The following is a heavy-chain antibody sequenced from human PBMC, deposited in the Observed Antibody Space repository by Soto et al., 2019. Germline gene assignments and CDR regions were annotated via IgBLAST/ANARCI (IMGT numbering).Heavy chain of an antibody. Sequence: GGSLRLSCAASGFTFSNYAMNWIRQAPGKGLEWLSSISANGRNAYYADSVKGRFTISRDRSKNTLYLQLDSLRVEDTAIYFCAKALSSLGWLALGAPFDSWGQGALVTGSS. CDR2: ISANGRNA. D-gene: IGHD3-22*01. V-gene: IGHV3-23*01. CDR3: AKALSSLGWLALGAPFDS. J-gene: IGHJ4*02. CDR1: GFTFSNYA.